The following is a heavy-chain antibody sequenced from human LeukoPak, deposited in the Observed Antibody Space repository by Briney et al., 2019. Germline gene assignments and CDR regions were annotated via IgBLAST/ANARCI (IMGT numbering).Heavy chain of an antibody. CDR3: ARAKIGYSYLIDY. V-gene: IGHV3-66*01. CDR2: IYSGGST. D-gene: IGHD5-18*01. CDR1: GFTVSSNY. J-gene: IGHJ4*02. Sequence: GGSLRLSCAASGFTVSSNYMSWVRQTPGKGLEWVSVIYSGGSTYYADSVKGRFTISGDNSKNTLFLQMNSLTVEDTAVYYCARAKIGYSYLIDYWGQGTLVTVSS.